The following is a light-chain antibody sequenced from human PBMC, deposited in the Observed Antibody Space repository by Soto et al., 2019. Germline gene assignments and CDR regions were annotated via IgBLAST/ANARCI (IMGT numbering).Light chain of an antibody. CDR2: AAS. CDR1: QSVRSSY. Sequence: EIVLTQSPGTLSLSPGERATLSFRASQSVRSSYLAWYQQKPGQAPRLLVYAASSRATAIQDRFSCSGSGKDFTITISRLEPEDLAVKHCLQTGSSAPRTFGQGTKVEIK. J-gene: IGKJ1*01. CDR3: LQTGSSAPRT. V-gene: IGKV3-20*01.